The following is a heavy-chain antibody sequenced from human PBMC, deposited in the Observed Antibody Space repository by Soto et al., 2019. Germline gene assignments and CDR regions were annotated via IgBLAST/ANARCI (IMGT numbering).Heavy chain of an antibody. CDR2: ITPGGGTT. CDR3: ARGLTIVSPGN. D-gene: IGHD2-21*01. Sequence: GGSLRLSCAASGFGFSSYAMSWVRQAPGKGLEWVSGITPGGGTTNYADSVKGRFTISRDNSNNTLYLETNSLTSDDTAVYYCARGLTIVSPGNWGQGTLVTVSS. J-gene: IGHJ4*02. V-gene: IGHV3-23*01. CDR1: GFGFSSYA.